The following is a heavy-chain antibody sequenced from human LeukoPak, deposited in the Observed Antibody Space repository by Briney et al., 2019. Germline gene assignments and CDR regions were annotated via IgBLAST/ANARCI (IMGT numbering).Heavy chain of an antibody. CDR3: ARVYSSSWYWNWFDP. CDR2: IYHSGST. J-gene: IGHJ5*02. D-gene: IGHD6-13*01. V-gene: IGHV4-38-2*02. Sequence: PSETLSLTCTVSGYSISSGYYWGWIRQPPGKGLEWIGSIYHSGSTYYNPSLKSRVTISVDTSKNQFSLKVTSVTAADTAVYYCARVYSSSWYWNWFDPWGQGTLVTVSS. CDR1: GYSISSGYY.